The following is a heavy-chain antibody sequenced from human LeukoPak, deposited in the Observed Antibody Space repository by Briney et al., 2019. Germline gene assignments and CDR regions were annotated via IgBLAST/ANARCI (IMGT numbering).Heavy chain of an antibody. V-gene: IGHV3-23*01. CDR3: AKDATEYCTGGTCYFVDY. Sequence: GSLRLSCAASGFTFNNYAMSWVRQPPGKGLEWVSAMSGSGGSTYHADSVKGRFTISRGNSKNTLYLQMNSLRAEDTAVYFCAKDATEYCTGGTCYFVDYWGQGTLVSVSS. J-gene: IGHJ4*02. D-gene: IGHD2-15*01. CDR1: GFTFNNYA. CDR2: MSGSGGST.